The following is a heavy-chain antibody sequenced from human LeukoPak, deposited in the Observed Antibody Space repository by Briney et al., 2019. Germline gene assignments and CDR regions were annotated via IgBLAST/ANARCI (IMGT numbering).Heavy chain of an antibody. CDR2: ISYDGSNK. CDR3: AKDRQFGV. D-gene: IGHD3-16*01. CDR1: GFTFSSYG. J-gene: IGHJ4*02. Sequence: PGGSLRLSCAASGFTFSSYGMHWVRQAPGKGLEWVAVISYDGSNKYYADSVKGRFTISRDNSKNTLYLQMNSLRAEDTAVYYYAKDRQFGVGGQGTLVTVSS. V-gene: IGHV3-30*18.